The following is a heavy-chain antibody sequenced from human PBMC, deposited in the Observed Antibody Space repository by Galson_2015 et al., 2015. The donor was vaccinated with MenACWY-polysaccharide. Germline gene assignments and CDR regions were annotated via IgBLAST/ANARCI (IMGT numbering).Heavy chain of an antibody. V-gene: IGHV1-3*01. CDR3: ARDSENLDY. J-gene: IGHJ4*02. Sequence: SVKVSCKASGYIFTNYAMHWVRQAPGQSFEWMGWISAGNGRTEYSQKFQGRVTVTRDTSASTAYMEVSSLRSEDTAVYYCARDSENLDYWGQGTLVTVSS. CDR1: GYIFTNYA. D-gene: IGHD6-19*01. CDR2: ISAGNGRT.